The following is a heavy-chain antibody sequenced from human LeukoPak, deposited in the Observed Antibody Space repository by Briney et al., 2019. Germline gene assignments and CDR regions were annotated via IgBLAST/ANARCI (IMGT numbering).Heavy chain of an antibody. CDR1: GFTSIAYA. V-gene: IGHV3-23*01. Sequence: GGSLRLSCVGSGFTSIAYALTWARQAPGKGLEWVSGISGGGVTTYYADSVKGRSTISRDNSKNTLYLQMNSLRADDTAIYYCARNQQLGGHSYYYYGMDVWGQGTTVTVSS. D-gene: IGHD3-16*01. J-gene: IGHJ6*02. CDR2: ISGGGVTT. CDR3: ARNQQLGGHSYYYYGMDV.